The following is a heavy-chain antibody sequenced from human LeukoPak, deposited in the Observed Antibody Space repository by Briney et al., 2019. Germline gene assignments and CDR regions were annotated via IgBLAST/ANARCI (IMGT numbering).Heavy chain of an antibody. CDR1: GFTFSSYS. CDR2: ISSSSSYI. V-gene: IGHV3-21*01. J-gene: IGHJ6*02. Sequence: AGGSLRLSCAASGFTFSSYSMNWVRQAPGKGLEWVSSISSSSSYIYYAGSVKGRFTISRDNAKNSLYLQMNSLRAEDTAVYYCARSHASYYYNYYYYGMDVWGQGTTVTVSS. D-gene: IGHD3-10*01. CDR3: ARSHASYYYNYYYYGMDV.